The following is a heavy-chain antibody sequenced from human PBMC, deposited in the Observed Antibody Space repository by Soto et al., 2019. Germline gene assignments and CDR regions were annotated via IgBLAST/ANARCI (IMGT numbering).Heavy chain of an antibody. Sequence: QLQLVESGGGVVQPGRSLRLSCAASGFTFSNYAMHWVRLAPGKGLEWVAVISYDGSNTYYADSVKGRFPISRDNSKNTLYLQMNSLRVEDTAVYYCAKDGSGRHEEGGDYFDYWGQGTLVTVSS. CDR1: GFTFSNYA. J-gene: IGHJ4*02. V-gene: IGHV3-30*18. CDR3: AKDGSGRHEEGGDYFDY. D-gene: IGHD2-15*01. CDR2: ISYDGSNT.